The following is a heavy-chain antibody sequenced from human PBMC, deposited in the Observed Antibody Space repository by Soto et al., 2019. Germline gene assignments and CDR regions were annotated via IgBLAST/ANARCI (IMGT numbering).Heavy chain of an antibody. V-gene: IGHV6-1*01. CDR1: GDSVSSNSAA. CDR2: TYYRSKWLT. J-gene: IGHJ3*02. Sequence: SQTLSLTCVISGDSVSSNSAAWNWIRQSPSRGLEWLGRTYYRSKWLTGYAVSVESRITINPDTSKNQFSLQLTSVTPEDTALYYCARDPGLGHAFDIWGQGTMVT. CDR3: ARDPGLGHAFDI. D-gene: IGHD3-9*01.